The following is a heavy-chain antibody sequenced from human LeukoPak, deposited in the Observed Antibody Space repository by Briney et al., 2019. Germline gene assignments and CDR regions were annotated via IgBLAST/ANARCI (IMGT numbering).Heavy chain of an antibody. J-gene: IGHJ4*02. CDR1: GFTFSNAW. CDR2: ISYDGSNK. CDR3: AKTRAAVTRALDY. V-gene: IGHV3-30*18. D-gene: IGHD4-17*01. Sequence: GGSLRLSCAASGFTFSNAWVSWVRQAPGKGLEWVAVISYDGSNKYYADSVKGRFTISRDNSKNTLYLQMNSLRAEDTAVYYCAKTRAAVTRALDYWGQGTLVTVSS.